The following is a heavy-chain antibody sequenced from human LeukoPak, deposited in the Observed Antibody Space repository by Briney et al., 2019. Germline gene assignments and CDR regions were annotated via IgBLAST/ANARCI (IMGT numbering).Heavy chain of an antibody. V-gene: IGHV3-48*03. Sequence: GGSLRLSCAASGFTFSSYEMNWVRQAPGKGLEWVSQISSSGGTKYYADSVKGRFTISRDNAKNSVYLQMNTLRAEDTAVYYCAKDVGGGYTFYYFDHWGQGTLVTVSS. D-gene: IGHD3-22*01. CDR1: GFTFSSYE. J-gene: IGHJ4*02. CDR2: ISSSGGTK. CDR3: AKDVGGGYTFYYFDH.